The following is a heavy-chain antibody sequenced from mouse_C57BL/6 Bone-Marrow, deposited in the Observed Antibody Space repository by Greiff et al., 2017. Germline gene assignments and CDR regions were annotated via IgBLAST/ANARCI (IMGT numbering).Heavy chain of an antibody. CDR2: ISSGSSTI. CDR3: ARWIYYDYGYYFDY. CDR1: GFTFSDYG. V-gene: IGHV5-17*01. Sequence: EVKLMESGGGLVKPGGSLKLSCAASGFTFSDYGMHWVRQAPEKGLEWVAYISSGSSTIYYADTVKGRFTISRDNAKNTLFLQMTSLRSEDTAMYYCARWIYYDYGYYFDYWGQGTTLTVSS. D-gene: IGHD2-4*01. J-gene: IGHJ2*01.